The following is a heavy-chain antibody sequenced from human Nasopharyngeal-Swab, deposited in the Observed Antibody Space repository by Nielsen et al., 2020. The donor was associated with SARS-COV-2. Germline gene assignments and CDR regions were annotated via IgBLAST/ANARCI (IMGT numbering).Heavy chain of an antibody. CDR3: ARVEAGGEWELLPYYCYYMDV. J-gene: IGHJ6*03. Sequence: WIRQPPGKGLEWVAVISYDGSNKYYADSVKGRFTISRDNSKNTLYLQMNSLRAEDTAVYYCARVEAGGEWELLPYYCYYMDVWGKGTTVTVSS. D-gene: IGHD1-26*01. CDR2: ISYDGSNK. V-gene: IGHV3-30-3*01.